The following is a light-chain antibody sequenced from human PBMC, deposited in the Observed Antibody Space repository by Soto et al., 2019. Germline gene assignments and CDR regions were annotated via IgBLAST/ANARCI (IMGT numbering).Light chain of an antibody. CDR3: QQYNDWPRT. CDR2: GAS. V-gene: IGKV3-15*01. CDR1: QSVSSN. Sequence: ILMTQSPATLSVSPGERATLSCRASQSVSSNLAWYQQKPGQGPRLLIYGASTRATGIPARFSGSGSGTEFTLTISSLQPEDFAVYFCQQYNDWPRTFGQGTKVDIK. J-gene: IGKJ1*01.